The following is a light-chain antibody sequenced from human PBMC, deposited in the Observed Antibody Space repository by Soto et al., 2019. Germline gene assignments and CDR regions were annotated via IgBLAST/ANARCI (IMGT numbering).Light chain of an antibody. V-gene: IGKV3-11*01. CDR1: RSVTSY. CDR2: DAS. CDR3: QHYNSYSEA. Sequence: EIVLTQSPGTLSLSPGERATLSCRASRSVTSYLAWYQQKPGQAPRLLIYDASNRATGIPARFSGSGSGTDFTLTISSLQPDDFATYYCQHYNSYSEAFGQGTKVDIK. J-gene: IGKJ1*01.